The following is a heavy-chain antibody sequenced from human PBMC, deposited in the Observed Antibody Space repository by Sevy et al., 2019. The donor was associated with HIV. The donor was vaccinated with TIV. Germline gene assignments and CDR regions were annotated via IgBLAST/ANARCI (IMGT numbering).Heavy chain of an antibody. Sequence: GGSLRLSCAASGFTFSSYAMHWVRQAPGKGLEWVAVISYDGSNKYYADSVKGRFTISRDNSKNTLYLQMNSLRAEDTAVYYCARDRVEWIPLILYYYYGMDVWGQGTTVTVSS. J-gene: IGHJ6*02. CDR3: ARDRVEWIPLILYYYYGMDV. CDR1: GFTFSSYA. V-gene: IGHV3-30-3*01. D-gene: IGHD3-3*01. CDR2: ISYDGSNK.